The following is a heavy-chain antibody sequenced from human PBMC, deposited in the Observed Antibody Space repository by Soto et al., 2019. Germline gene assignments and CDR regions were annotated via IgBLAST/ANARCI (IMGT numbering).Heavy chain of an antibody. J-gene: IGHJ4*02. V-gene: IGHV1-69*12. D-gene: IGHD2-15*01. CDR3: ARGALHCSGGSCYDY. Sequence: QVQLVQSGAEVKKPGSSVKVSCKASGGTFRSYAISWVRQAPGQGLEWMGGIIPIFGTANYAQKFQGRVTITADESTTTAYMELSSLRSEGTAVYYCARGALHCSGGSCYDYWGQGTPVTVSS. CDR1: GGTFRSYA. CDR2: IIPIFGTA.